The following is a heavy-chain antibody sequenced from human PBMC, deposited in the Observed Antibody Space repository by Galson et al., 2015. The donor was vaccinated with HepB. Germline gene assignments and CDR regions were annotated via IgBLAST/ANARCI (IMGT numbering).Heavy chain of an antibody. CDR2: ISGTGGGT. J-gene: IGHJ4*02. CDR3: AKPPDSSSWGNFDY. Sequence: SLRLSCAASGFTFSSYAMRWVRQAPGKGLEWVSVISGTGGGTYYADSVKGRFTISRDNSKNTLYLQMNSLRAEDTALYYCAKPPDSSSWGNFDYWGQGTLVTVSS. V-gene: IGHV3-23*01. D-gene: IGHD6-13*01. CDR1: GFTFSSYA.